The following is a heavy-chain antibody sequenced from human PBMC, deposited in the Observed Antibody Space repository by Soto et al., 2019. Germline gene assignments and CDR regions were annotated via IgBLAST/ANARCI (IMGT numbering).Heavy chain of an antibody. V-gene: IGHV1-18*01. Sequence: QVQLVQSGAEVKKPGASVKVSCKASGYTFTSYGISWVRQAPGQVLEWMGWISAYNGNTNYAQKLQGRVTMTTDTSTSTAYMELRSLRSDDKAVYYCARVYCSSTICYYQSKNWFDPWGQGTLVTGSS. CDR2: ISAYNGNT. J-gene: IGHJ5*02. CDR3: ARVYCSSTICYYQSKNWFDP. CDR1: GYTFTSYG. D-gene: IGHD2-2*01.